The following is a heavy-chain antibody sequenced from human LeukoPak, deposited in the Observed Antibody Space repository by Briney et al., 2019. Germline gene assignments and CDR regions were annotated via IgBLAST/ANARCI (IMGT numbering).Heavy chain of an antibody. Sequence: SETLSLTCTVSGGSISTYYWSWIRQPPGKGLEWIGHIHGSGETNYNPSLKSRVTMSPDTSRNQFSLKVNSVTAADTAVYYCARGKDSSGYSYYFDYWGQGTLVTVSS. CDR1: GGSISTYY. V-gene: IGHV4-59*01. CDR2: IHGSGET. J-gene: IGHJ4*02. CDR3: ARGKDSSGYSYYFDY. D-gene: IGHD3-22*01.